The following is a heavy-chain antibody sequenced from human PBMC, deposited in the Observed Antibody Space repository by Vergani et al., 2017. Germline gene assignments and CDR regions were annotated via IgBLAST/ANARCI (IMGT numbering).Heavy chain of an antibody. D-gene: IGHD2-8*01. Sequence: VQLVESGGGLVKPGGSLRLSCAASGFTFSDFSMSWVRQAPGKGLEWVAFIGSSGPYINYADSVKGRFIISRDNTNNSLFLQLRSLRAEDAAVYYCASDCTSGGCPYNYGMDVWGQGATVTVSS. J-gene: IGHJ6*02. CDR1: GFTFSDFS. CDR3: ASDCTSGGCPYNYGMDV. CDR2: IGSSGPYI. V-gene: IGHV3-21*06.